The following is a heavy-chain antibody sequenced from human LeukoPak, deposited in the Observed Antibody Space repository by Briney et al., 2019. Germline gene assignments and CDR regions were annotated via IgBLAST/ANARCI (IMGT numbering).Heavy chain of an antibody. V-gene: IGHV3-30*18. D-gene: IGHD6-13*01. CDR1: GFTFSSYG. J-gene: IGHJ4*02. CDR3: AKDRGLMGAAAGTAYDY. CDR2: ISYDGSNK. Sequence: GGSLRLSCAASGFTFSSYGMHWVRQAPSKGLEWVAVISYDGSNKYYADSVKGRFTISRDNSKNTLYLQMNSLRAEDTAVYYCAKDRGLMGAAAGTAYDYWGQGTLVTVSS.